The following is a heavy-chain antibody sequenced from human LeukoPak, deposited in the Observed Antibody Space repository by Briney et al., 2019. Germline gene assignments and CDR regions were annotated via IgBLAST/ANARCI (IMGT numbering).Heavy chain of an antibody. Sequence: SETRSLTCAVYGGSFSGYYWSWIRQPPGKGLEWIGEINHSGSTNYNPSLKSRVTISVDTSKNQFSLKLSSVTAADTAVYYCARRREDPGHYYYYGMDVWGQGTTVTVSS. J-gene: IGHJ6*02. V-gene: IGHV4-34*01. D-gene: IGHD5-24*01. CDR3: ARRREDPGHYYYYGMDV. CDR1: GGSFSGYY. CDR2: INHSGST.